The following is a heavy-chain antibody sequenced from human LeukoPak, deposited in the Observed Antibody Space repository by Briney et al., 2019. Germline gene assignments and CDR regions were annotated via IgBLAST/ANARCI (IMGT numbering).Heavy chain of an antibody. V-gene: IGHV3-21*01. D-gene: IGHD3-3*01. Sequence: GGSLILSCAASGFTFSSYSMNWVRQAPGKGLEWVSSISSSSSYIYYADSVKGRFTISRDNAKNSLYLQMNSLRAEDTAVYYCARGGPSGVVTPYYYYYYMDVWGKGTTVTVSS. CDR2: ISSSSSYI. CDR3: ARGGPSGVVTPYYYYYYMDV. CDR1: GFTFSSYS. J-gene: IGHJ6*03.